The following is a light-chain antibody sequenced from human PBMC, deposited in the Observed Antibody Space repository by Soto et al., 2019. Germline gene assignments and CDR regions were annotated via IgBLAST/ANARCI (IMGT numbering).Light chain of an antibody. Sequence: DIQITQSPSTLSASVGDRVTITCRASQSISSWLAWYQQKPGKAPKLLIYDASSLESGVPSRFSGSGSGTEFTLTISSPQPDDFATYYCQQYNSYPWTFGKGTKVDIK. CDR2: DAS. CDR1: QSISSW. V-gene: IGKV1-5*01. J-gene: IGKJ1*01. CDR3: QQYNSYPWT.